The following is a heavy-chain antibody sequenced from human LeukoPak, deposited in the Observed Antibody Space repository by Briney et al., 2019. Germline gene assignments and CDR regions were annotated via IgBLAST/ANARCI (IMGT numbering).Heavy chain of an antibody. CDR1: GGSITSYY. V-gene: IGHV4-59*01. CDR2: IYYSGNT. J-gene: IGHJ5*02. CDR3: ARVAAAGTWWFDP. D-gene: IGHD6-13*01. Sequence: SETLSLTCTVSGGSITSYYWSWIRQPPGKGLEWIGYIYYSGNTNYNPSLKSRVTISVDTSKNQFSLKLSSVTAADTAVYYCARVAAAGTWWFDPWGQGTLVTVSS.